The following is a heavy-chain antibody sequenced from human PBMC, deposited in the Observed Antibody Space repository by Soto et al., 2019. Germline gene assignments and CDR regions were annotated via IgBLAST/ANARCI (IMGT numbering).Heavy chain of an antibody. V-gene: IGHV1-3*01. CDR2: INAGNGNT. J-gene: IGHJ6*02. CDR3: GREERRIVVVPAAIPPGGMDV. Sequence: QVQLAQSGAEVKKPGASVKVSCKASGYTFTSYAMHWVRQAPGQRLEWMGWINAGNGNTKYSQKFQGRVTITRDTSASTAYMELSSLRSEDTAVYYCGREERRIVVVPAAIPPGGMDVWGQGTTVTVSS. CDR1: GYTFTSYA. D-gene: IGHD2-2*02.